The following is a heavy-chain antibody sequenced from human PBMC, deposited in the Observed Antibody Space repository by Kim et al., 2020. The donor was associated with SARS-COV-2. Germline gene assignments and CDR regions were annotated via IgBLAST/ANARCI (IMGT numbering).Heavy chain of an antibody. CDR2: GSK. V-gene: IGHV3-23*01. Sequence: GSKFYADSVKGRFTISRDTSKNTLYLQMTGLRADDTGLYYCAKLRTNSYWGHGTLVTVSS. CDR3: AKLRTNSY. J-gene: IGHJ4*01.